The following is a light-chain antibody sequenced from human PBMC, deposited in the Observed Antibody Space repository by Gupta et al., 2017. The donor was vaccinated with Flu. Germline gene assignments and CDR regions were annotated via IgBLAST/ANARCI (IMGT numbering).Light chain of an antibody. J-gene: IGLJ3*02. Sequence: QSPLTQPRSVSVSPGPSVTISCTSSSSDVGAYTYVSWYQQPTGKAHKLIIYDVDKRPAGVPDRFSASKAGITASLNISGRQAEDEADYHCASDAGSNTWVFGGGTKLTVL. CDR1: SSDVGAYTY. CDR3: ASDAGSNTWV. V-gene: IGLV2-11*01. CDR2: DVD.